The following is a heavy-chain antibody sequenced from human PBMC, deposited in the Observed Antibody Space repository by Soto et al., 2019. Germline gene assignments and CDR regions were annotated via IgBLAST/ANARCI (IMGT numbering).Heavy chain of an antibody. D-gene: IGHD2-2*01. CDR1: GGSISSYY. CDR3: ARHGHCSSTSCPSGYYYYYMDV. CDR2: IYYSGST. Sequence: SETLSLTCTVSGGSISSYYWSWIRQPPGKGLEWIGYIYYSGSTNYNPSLKSRVTISVDTSKNQFSLKLSSVTAADTAVYYCARHGHCSSTSCPSGYYYYYMDVWGKGTTVTVSS. V-gene: IGHV4-59*08. J-gene: IGHJ6*03.